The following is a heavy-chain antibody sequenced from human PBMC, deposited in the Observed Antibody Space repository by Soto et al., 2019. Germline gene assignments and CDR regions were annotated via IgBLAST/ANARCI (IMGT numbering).Heavy chain of an antibody. J-gene: IGHJ5*02. D-gene: IGHD3-10*01. Sequence: LRDSCGAAGVTISGQMTWLRQAQGKALEWVSLIFIGGTTQYAVSVKGRFTISRDYSRNTVFLQMNSLGAEDTAVYYCARLGPSASGTYSFRPNRFDPWGQGTLVTVP. CDR1: GVTISGQ. CDR2: IFIGGTT. V-gene: IGHV3-53*01. CDR3: ARLGPSASGTYSFRPNRFDP.